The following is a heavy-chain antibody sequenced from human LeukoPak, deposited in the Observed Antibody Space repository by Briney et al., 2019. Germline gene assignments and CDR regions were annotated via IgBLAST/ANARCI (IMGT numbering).Heavy chain of an antibody. Sequence: ASVKVSCKASGYTFTSFDITWVRQASGQGLEWMGWMNPNNGNTGYAQRFQGRVTLTRDTSISTAYMELSSLRSEDTAVYYCARGFLGYDSSDYAFSYYWGQGTLVTVSS. CDR3: ARGFLGYDSSDYAFSYY. CDR1: GYTFTSFD. V-gene: IGHV1-8*01. D-gene: IGHD3-22*01. CDR2: MNPNNGNT. J-gene: IGHJ4*02.